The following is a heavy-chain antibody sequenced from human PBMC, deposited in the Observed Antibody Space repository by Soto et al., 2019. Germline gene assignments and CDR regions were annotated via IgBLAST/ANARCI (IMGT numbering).Heavy chain of an antibody. V-gene: IGHV3-74*01. CDR2: IYNDGSST. Sequence: EVQLVESGGGLVQPGGSLRLSCAASGFTFSSYWMHWVRQAPGKGLVWVSRIYNDGSSTSYADSVKGRFTISRDTAKNTLYLQMNSLRAEDTAVYYCARRRSSSGWKTNFDVWGQGTLVTVSS. J-gene: IGHJ4*02. D-gene: IGHD6-19*01. CDR3: ARRRSSSGWKTNFDV. CDR1: GFTFSSYW.